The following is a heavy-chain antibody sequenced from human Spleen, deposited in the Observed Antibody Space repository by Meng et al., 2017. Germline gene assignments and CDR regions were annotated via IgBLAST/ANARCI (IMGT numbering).Heavy chain of an antibody. CDR2: IDPGTGGT. J-gene: IGHJ4*02. CDR3: VRDEDISAAGKLFGDY. CDR1: GYSFTGYY. Sequence: QVQLVRLGAEVKKPGASVKVSCKASGYSFTGYYIYWVRQAPGQGLEWMGRIDPGTGGTQYAQNFQGRVTMTRDTSISTTYMELSRLRSDDTAVYYCVRDEDISAAGKLFGDYWGQGTLVTVAS. V-gene: IGHV1-2*06. D-gene: IGHD6-13*01.